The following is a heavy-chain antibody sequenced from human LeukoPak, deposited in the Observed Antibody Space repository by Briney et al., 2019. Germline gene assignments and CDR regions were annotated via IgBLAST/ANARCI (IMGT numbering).Heavy chain of an antibody. CDR1: GYSFTSYW. D-gene: IGHD6-19*01. V-gene: IGHV5-51*01. J-gene: IGHJ4*02. Sequence: GESLKISCKGSGYSFTSYWIGWVRQMPGKGREWMGIIYPGDSDTRYSPSFQGQVTISADKSISTAYLQWSSLKASDTAMYYCARRIAVAGTPFDYWGQGTLVTVSS. CDR3: ARRIAVAGTPFDY. CDR2: IYPGDSDT.